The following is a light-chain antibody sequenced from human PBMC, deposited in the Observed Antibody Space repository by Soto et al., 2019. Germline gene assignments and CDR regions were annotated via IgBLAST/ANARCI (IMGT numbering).Light chain of an antibody. Sequence: DIVMTQSPDSLAVSLGERATINCKSSQSVLYSSNNKNYLAWYQQKAGQPPKMLIYWASTRESGVPDRFSGSGSGTDFTLTISCLQAEDVGVYYCQQYDSIPITFGQGTRLEIK. CDR2: WAS. CDR1: QSVLYSSNNKNY. V-gene: IGKV4-1*01. J-gene: IGKJ5*01. CDR3: QQYDSIPIT.